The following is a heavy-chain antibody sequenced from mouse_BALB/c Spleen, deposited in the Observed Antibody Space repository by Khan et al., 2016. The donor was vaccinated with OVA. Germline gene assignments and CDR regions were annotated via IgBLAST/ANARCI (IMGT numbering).Heavy chain of an antibody. Sequence: VQLQQSGPDLVKPGASVKISCKASGYSFTGYYMHWMKQGHGKSLEWIGRVNPNSGDTNYNQKFKGKAILTVDKSSSTAYMDLRSLTSEDSAVYSCTFDGYYSAWFAYWGQGTLVTVSA. D-gene: IGHD2-3*01. J-gene: IGHJ3*01. V-gene: IGHV1-26*01. CDR1: GYSFTGYY. CDR3: TFDGYYSAWFAY. CDR2: VNPNSGDT.